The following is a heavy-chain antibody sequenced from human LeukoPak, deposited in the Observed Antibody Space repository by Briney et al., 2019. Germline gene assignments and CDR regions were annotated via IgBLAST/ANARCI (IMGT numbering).Heavy chain of an antibody. V-gene: IGHV3-64*01. CDR3: ARGYSGYDGFDY. J-gene: IGHJ4*02. D-gene: IGHD5-12*01. CDR2: ISSNGGST. CDR1: GFTFSSYA. Sequence: GGSLRLSCAASGFTFSSYAMHWVRQAPGKGLEYVSAISSNGGSTYYANSVKGRFTISRDNSKNTLYLQMGSLRAEDMAVYYCARGYSGYDGFDYWGQGTLVTVSS.